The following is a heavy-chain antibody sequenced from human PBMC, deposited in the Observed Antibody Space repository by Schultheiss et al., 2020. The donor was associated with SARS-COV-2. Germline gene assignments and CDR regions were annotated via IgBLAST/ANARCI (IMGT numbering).Heavy chain of an antibody. D-gene: IGHD3-22*01. CDR2: INSDGSST. Sequence: GESLKISCAASGFTFSSYAMSWVRQAPGKGLVWVSRINSDGSSTSYADSVKGRFTISRDNAKNSLYLQMNSLRAEDTALYYCAKGHYYDSSGYYYDCYFDYWGQGTLVTVSS. CDR1: GFTFSSYA. V-gene: IGHV3-74*01. J-gene: IGHJ4*02. CDR3: AKGHYYDSSGYYYDCYFDY.